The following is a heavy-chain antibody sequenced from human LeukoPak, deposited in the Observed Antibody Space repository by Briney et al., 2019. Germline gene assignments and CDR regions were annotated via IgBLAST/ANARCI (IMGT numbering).Heavy chain of an antibody. V-gene: IGHV1-69*05. CDR3: ARDRDGYNSEDAFDI. CDR2: IIPIFGTA. D-gene: IGHD5-24*01. Sequence: GASVKVSCKASGYTSRRYAISWVRQAPGQGLEWMGGIIPIFGTANYAQKFQGRVTITTDESTSTAYMELSSLRSEDTAVYYCARDRDGYNSEDAFDIWGQGTMVTVSS. CDR1: GYTSRRYA. J-gene: IGHJ3*02.